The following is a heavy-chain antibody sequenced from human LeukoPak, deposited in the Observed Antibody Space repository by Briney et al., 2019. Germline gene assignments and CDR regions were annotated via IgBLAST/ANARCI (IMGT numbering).Heavy chain of an antibody. D-gene: IGHD6-19*01. Sequence: GASVKVSCKASGYTFTGYYMHWVRQAPGQGLEWMGWINPNSGGTNYAQKFQGRVTMTRDTSISTAYMELSRLRSDDTAVYYCARDQTGYSSGWYIDDAFDIWGQGTMVTVSS. CDR1: GYTFTGYY. J-gene: IGHJ3*02. V-gene: IGHV1-2*02. CDR3: ARDQTGYSSGWYIDDAFDI. CDR2: INPNSGGT.